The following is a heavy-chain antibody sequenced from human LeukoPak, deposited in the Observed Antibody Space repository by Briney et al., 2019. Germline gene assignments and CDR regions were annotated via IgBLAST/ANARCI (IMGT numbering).Heavy chain of an antibody. J-gene: IGHJ3*02. CDR2: IRGGGAGT. D-gene: IGHD3-10*01. CDR3: AKASYNYGNDAFDI. V-gene: IGHV3-23*01. Sequence: GGSLRLSCAASGCTFSNFAMAWVRQVPEKGLEWVSFIRGGGAGTHYADSVRGRFTISRDNSKNKLYLEMNSLRADDTAVYYCAKASYNYGNDAFDIWGQGTKVTVSS. CDR1: GCTFSNFA.